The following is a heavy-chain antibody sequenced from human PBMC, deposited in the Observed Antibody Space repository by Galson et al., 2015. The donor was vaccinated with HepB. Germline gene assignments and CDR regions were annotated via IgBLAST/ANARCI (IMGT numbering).Heavy chain of an antibody. V-gene: IGHV3-49*04. D-gene: IGHD6-13*01. J-gene: IGHJ4*02. Sequence: SLRLSCAASGFTFGDYAMSWVRQAPGRGLEWIGFIRSETYGATTEYAASVKGRFIISRDDSKSLAYLQLNSLKTEDTAVYYCTVHDTLAAAAFFDYRGQGALVTVSS. CDR1: GFTFGDYA. CDR3: TVHDTLAAAAFFDY. CDR2: IRSETYGATT.